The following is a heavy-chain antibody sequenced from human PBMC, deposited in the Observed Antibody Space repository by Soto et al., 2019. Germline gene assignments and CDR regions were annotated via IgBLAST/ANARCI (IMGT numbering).Heavy chain of an antibody. D-gene: IGHD3-22*01. Sequence: ASVKVSCKVSGYTLTELSMHWVRQAPGKGLEWMGGFDPEDGETIYAQKFQGGVTMTEETSTDTDYMELSSLRSGDTAVFYFATAVVGNSYNYYDSSAIPYWGQGTLVTVSS. CDR2: FDPEDGET. V-gene: IGHV1-24*01. J-gene: IGHJ4*02. CDR1: GYTLTELS. CDR3: ATAVVGNSYNYYDSSAIPY.